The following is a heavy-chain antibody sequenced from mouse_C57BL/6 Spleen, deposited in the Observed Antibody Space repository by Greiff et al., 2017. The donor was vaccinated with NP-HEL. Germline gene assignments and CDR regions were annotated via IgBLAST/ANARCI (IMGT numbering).Heavy chain of an antibody. J-gene: IGHJ4*01. D-gene: IGHD1-1*01. V-gene: IGHV1-53*01. CDR1: GYTFTSYW. CDR2: INPGNGGT. CDR3: ARYYYCSSLYYAMDY. Sequence: QVQLQQPGTELVKPGASVTLSCKASGYTFTSYWMHWVKQRPGQGLEWIGNINPGNGGTNYNEKFKSKATLNVDTSSNTAYMQLSSLSSEDSAVFYCARYYYCSSLYYAMDYWGQGTSVTVSS.